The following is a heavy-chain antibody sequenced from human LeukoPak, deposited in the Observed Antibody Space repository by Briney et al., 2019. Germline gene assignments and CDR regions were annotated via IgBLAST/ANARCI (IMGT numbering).Heavy chain of an antibody. CDR2: INAYNGNT. Sequence: ASVKVSCKASGYTFNSYSISWVRQAPGQGLEWTGWINAYNGNTKYTQNFQGRVTMTTDTSTSTAYMELRSLRSDDTAVYYCARDGFRGATDYWGQGTLVTVSS. D-gene: IGHD1-26*01. CDR1: GYTFNSYS. V-gene: IGHV1-18*01. CDR3: ARDGFRGATDY. J-gene: IGHJ4*02.